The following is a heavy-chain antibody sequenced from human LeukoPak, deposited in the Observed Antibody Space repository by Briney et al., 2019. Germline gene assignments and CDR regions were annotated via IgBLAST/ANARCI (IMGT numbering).Heavy chain of an antibody. J-gene: IGHJ5*02. V-gene: IGHV3-23*01. CDR1: GFTFSSYA. D-gene: IGHD3-22*01. Sequence: PGGSLRLSCAASGFTFSSYAMSWVRQAPGKGLEWVSAISGSGGSTYYADSVKGRFTISRDNSKNTLYLQMNSLRAEDTAVYYCAKDTTMIVTNNWFDPWDQGTLVTVSS. CDR3: AKDTTMIVTNNWFDP. CDR2: ISGSGGST.